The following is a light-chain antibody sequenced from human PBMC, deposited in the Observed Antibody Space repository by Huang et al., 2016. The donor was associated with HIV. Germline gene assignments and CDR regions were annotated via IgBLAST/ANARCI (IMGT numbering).Light chain of an antibody. CDR2: GAS. Sequence: DIQMTQSPSSLSASVGDRVTITCRASQIIHSYLNWYQQKPGKAPKVLIYGASNLQSGVPSRFSGRGFGTHVTLTISGLQPEDFGTYYCQQSYNIPLTFGPGTKVD. CDR1: QIIHSY. V-gene: IGKV1-39*01. J-gene: IGKJ3*01. CDR3: QQSYNIPLT.